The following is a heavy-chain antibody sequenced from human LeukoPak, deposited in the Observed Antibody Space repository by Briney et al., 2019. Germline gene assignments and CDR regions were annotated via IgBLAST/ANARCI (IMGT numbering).Heavy chain of an antibody. D-gene: IGHD3-10*01. CDR3: AKDSGEFYYYGMDV. Sequence: GGSLRLSCAASGFTFDDYAMHWVRQAPGKGLEWVSGISWNSGSIGYADSVKGRFTISRDNAKNSLYLQMNSLRAEDTALYYCAKDSGEFYYYGMDVWGQGTTATVSS. J-gene: IGHJ6*02. CDR1: GFTFDDYA. CDR2: ISWNSGSI. V-gene: IGHV3-9*01.